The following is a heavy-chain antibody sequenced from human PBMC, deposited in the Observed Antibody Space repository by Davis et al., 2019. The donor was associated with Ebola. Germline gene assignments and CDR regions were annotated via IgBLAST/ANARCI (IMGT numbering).Heavy chain of an antibody. CDR3: ARPVRGVISYYFDY. CDR2: IRPDGREK. D-gene: IGHD3-10*01. V-gene: IGHV3-7*01. Sequence: GESLKISCAASGFTLASFWMSWVRQAPGKGLEWVANIRPDGREKYYGDTVKGRFTISRDSAKNSLYLQMNSLRAEDTAVYYCARPVRGVISYYFDYWGQGTLVTVSS. CDR1: GFTLASFW. J-gene: IGHJ4*02.